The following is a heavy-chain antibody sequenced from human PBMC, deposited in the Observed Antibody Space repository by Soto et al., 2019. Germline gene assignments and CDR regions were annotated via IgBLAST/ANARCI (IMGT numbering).Heavy chain of an antibody. CDR1: GFTFSSYA. V-gene: IGHV3-30-3*01. Sequence: GGSLRLSCAASGFTFSSYAMHWVRQAPGKGLEWVAVISYDGSNKYYADSVKGRFTISRDNSKNTLYLQMNSLRAEDTAVYYCARDLGGSFTMIVVVHAFDIWGQGTMVTVSS. J-gene: IGHJ3*02. D-gene: IGHD3-22*01. CDR2: ISYDGSNK. CDR3: ARDLGGSFTMIVVVHAFDI.